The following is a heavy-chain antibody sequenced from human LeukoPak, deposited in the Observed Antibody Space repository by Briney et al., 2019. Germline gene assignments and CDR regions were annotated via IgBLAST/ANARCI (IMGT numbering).Heavy chain of an antibody. Sequence: SETLSLTCAVYGGSFSGYYWSWIRQPPGKGLEWIGEINHSGSTNYNPSLKSRATISVDSSRNRFSLKLSSVTAADTAVYYCARVYYDILTGPTPWGQGTLVTVSS. CDR1: GGSFSGYY. J-gene: IGHJ4*02. D-gene: IGHD3-9*01. V-gene: IGHV4-34*01. CDR2: INHSGST. CDR3: ARVYYDILTGPTP.